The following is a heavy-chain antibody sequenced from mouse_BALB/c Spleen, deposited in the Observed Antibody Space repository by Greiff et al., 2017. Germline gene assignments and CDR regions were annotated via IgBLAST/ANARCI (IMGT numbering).Heavy chain of an antibody. J-gene: IGHJ4*01. V-gene: IGHV5-17*02. Sequence: EVQLVESGGGLVQPGGSRKLSCAASGFTFSSFGLHWVRQAPEKGLEWVAYISSGSSTIYYADTVKGRFTISRDNPKNTLFLQMTSLRSEDTAMYYCARSGITTVDAMDYWGQGTSVTVSS. CDR2: ISSGSSTI. CDR1: GFTFSSFG. D-gene: IGHD1-1*01. CDR3: ARSGITTVDAMDY.